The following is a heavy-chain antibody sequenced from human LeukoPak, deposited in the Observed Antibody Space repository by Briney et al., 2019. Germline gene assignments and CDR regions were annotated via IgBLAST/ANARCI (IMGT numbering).Heavy chain of an antibody. D-gene: IGHD3-9*01. J-gene: IGHJ6*03. CDR1: GYSENFYG. Sequence: GASVKVSCKTSGYSENFYGITWVRQVAGQGLEWMGWISAQHGQTEYAPNSQDRFTMTTDTYPNTAYMEVRSLRSEDTAVYYCAKDGGEYYDILTGYYPRLYYMDVWGKGTTVTIPS. V-gene: IGHV1-18*01. CDR2: ISAQHGQT. CDR3: AKDGGEYYDILTGYYPRLYYMDV.